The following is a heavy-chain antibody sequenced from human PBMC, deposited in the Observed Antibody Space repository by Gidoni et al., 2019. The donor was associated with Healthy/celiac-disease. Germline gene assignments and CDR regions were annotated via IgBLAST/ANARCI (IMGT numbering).Heavy chain of an antibody. D-gene: IGHD3-22*01. CDR3: ARDTYYYDSSGYFSDY. J-gene: IGHJ4*02. CDR1: GFTFSSYG. V-gene: IGHV3-33*01. CDR2: IWYDGSNK. Sequence: QVQLVESGGGVVQPGRSLRLSCAASGFTFSSYGMHWVRQAPGKGLEWVAVIWYDGSNKYYADSVKGRFTISRDNSKNTLYLQMNSLRAEDTAVYYCARDTYYYDSSGYFSDYWGQGTLVTVSS.